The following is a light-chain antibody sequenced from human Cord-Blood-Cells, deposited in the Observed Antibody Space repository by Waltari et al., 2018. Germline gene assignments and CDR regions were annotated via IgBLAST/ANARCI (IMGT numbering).Light chain of an antibody. J-gene: IGLJ2*01. CDR1: SSDVGGYNY. CDR2: DVS. CDR3: CSYAGSYTVV. V-gene: IGLV2-11*01. Sequence: QSALTQPRSVSGSPGQSVTISCTGTSSDVGGYNYVSWYHQHPGKAPKLIIYDVSKRPSGVPDRFAGSKSRDTASLTISGLQAEDEADYYCCSYAGSYTVVFGGGTKLTVL.